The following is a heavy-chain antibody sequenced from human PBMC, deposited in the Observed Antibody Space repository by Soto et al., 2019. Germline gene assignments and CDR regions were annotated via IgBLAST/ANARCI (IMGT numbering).Heavy chain of an antibody. D-gene: IGHD5-18*01. J-gene: IGHJ4*02. CDR1: GFTFSSYS. CDR2: ISSSSSYI. CDR3: ARDQPGYSYGYGLGF. Sequence: EVKLVESRGGLVKPGGSLRLSCAASGFTFSSYSMNWVRQAPGKGLEWVSSISSSSSYIYYADSVKGRFTISRDNAKNSLYLQMNSLRAEDTAVYYCARDQPGYSYGYGLGFWGQGTLVTVSS. V-gene: IGHV3-21*01.